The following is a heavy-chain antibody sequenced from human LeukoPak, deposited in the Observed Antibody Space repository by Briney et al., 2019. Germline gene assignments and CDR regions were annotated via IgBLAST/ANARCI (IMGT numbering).Heavy chain of an antibody. J-gene: IGHJ4*02. V-gene: IGHV4-34*01. CDR2: IQHSGST. CDR3: ARGGNDFWSGYPDS. D-gene: IGHD3-3*01. Sequence: SETLSLTCAVDGGSFSGYYWSWIRQPPGKGLEWIGEIQHSGSTNYNPSLKSRVTISVDTSKNQFSLKVNSVIAADTAVYYCARGGNDFWSGYPDSWGQGTLVTVSS. CDR1: GGSFSGYY.